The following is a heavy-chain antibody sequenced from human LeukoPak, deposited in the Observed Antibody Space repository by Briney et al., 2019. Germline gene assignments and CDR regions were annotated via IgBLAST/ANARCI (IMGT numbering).Heavy chain of an antibody. V-gene: IGHV3-23*01. CDR3: ARDPYDSSGYYYVRFHDY. CDR2: IDGGGGRT. J-gene: IGHJ4*02. D-gene: IGHD3-22*01. CDR1: GFAFSSYA. Sequence: GGSLRLSCTASGFAFSSYAMSWVRQAPGVGLEWVSAIDGGGGRTWHADSVRGRFTISRDNSKNTLFMQMNSLRAEDTAVYYCARDPYDSSGYYYVRFHDYWGQGTLVTVSS.